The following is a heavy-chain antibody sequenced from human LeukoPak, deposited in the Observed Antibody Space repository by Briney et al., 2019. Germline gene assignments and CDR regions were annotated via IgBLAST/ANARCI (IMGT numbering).Heavy chain of an antibody. CDR1: GFTFSNFA. D-gene: IGHD5-12*01. V-gene: IGHV3-23*01. CDR2: ISGSGGST. Sequence: GGSLRLSCLASGFTFSNFAMHWVRQAPGKGLEWVSAISGSGGSTYYADSVKGRFTISRDNSKNTLYLQMNSLRAEDTAVYYCAKDRSGYDHFDYWGQGTLVTVSS. J-gene: IGHJ4*02. CDR3: AKDRSGYDHFDY.